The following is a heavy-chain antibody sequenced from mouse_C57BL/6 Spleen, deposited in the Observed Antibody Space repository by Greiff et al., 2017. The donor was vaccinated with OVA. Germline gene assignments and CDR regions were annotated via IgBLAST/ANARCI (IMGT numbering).Heavy chain of an antibody. CDR1: GYTFTDYN. CDR2: INPNNGGT. CDR3: ARSGTTVDAMDY. J-gene: IGHJ4*01. Sequence: VQLQQSGPELVKPGASVKIPCKASGYTFTDYNMDWVKQSHGKSLEWIGDINPNNGGTIYNQKFKGKATLTVDKSSSTAYMELRSLTSEDTAVYYCARSGTTVDAMDYWGQGTSVTVSS. V-gene: IGHV1-18*01. D-gene: IGHD1-1*01.